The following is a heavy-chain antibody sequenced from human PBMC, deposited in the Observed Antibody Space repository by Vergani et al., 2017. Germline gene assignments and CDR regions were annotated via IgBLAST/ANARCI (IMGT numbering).Heavy chain of an antibody. V-gene: IGHV3-30-3*01. CDR2: ISYDGSNK. Sequence: QVQLVESGGGVVQPGRSLRLSCAASGFTFSSYAMYWVRQAPGKGLEWVAVISYDGSNKYYADSVKGRFTISRDNSKNTLYLQMNSLRAEDTAVYYCAREDYDFWSGYSLSYYYYMDVWGKGTTVTVSS. D-gene: IGHD3-3*01. J-gene: IGHJ6*03. CDR1: GFTFSSYA. CDR3: AREDYDFWSGYSLSYYYYMDV.